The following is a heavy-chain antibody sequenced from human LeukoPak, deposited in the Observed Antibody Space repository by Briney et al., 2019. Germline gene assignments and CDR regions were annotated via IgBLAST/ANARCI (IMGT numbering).Heavy chain of an antibody. J-gene: IGHJ4*02. V-gene: IGHV4-38-2*02. CDR1: GYSISSGYY. D-gene: IGHD6-13*01. CDR2: IYHSGST. CDR3: ARVTGYVMEDYFDY. Sequence: PSETLSLTCTVSGYSISSGYYWGWIRQPPGKGLGWIGSIYHSGSTYYNPSLKSRVTISVDTSKNQFSLKLSSVTAADTAVYYCARVTGYVMEDYFDYWGQGTLVTVSS.